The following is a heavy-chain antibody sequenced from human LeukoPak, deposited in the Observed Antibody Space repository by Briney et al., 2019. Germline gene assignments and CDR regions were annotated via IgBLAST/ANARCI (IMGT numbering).Heavy chain of an antibody. J-gene: IGHJ4*02. Sequence: GASVKVSCKASGYTVTSYYMHWVRQAPGKGLDWMGTFDPVHGETIYAQKFQGRVTMTEDASTDTAYMELSSLRSEDTAVYYCGTSFSATKVIDYWGQGTLVTVSS. CDR3: GTSFSATKVIDY. D-gene: IGHD1-1*01. CDR1: GYTVTSYY. CDR2: FDPVHGET. V-gene: IGHV1-24*01.